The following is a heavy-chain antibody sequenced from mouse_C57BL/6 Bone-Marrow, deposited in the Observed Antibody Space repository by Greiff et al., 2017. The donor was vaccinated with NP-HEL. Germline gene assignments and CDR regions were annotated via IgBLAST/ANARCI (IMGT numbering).Heavy chain of an antibody. D-gene: IGHD2-1*01. CDR2: IRSKSNNYAT. Sequence: EVKLVESGGGLVQPKGSLKLSCAASGFSFNTYAMNWVRQAPGTGLEWVARIRSKSNNYATYYADSVKDRFTTSRDDSESMLYLQMNNLKTEDTAMYYCVRHLLSAMDYWGQGTSVTVSS. J-gene: IGHJ4*01. V-gene: IGHV10-1*01. CDR1: GFSFNTYA. CDR3: VRHLLSAMDY.